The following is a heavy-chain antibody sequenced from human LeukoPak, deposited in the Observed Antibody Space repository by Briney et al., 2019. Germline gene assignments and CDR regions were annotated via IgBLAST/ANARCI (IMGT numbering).Heavy chain of an antibody. D-gene: IGHD3-22*01. Sequence: GASVKVSCKASGYTFTSYGISWVRQAPGQGLEWMGWISAYNGNTNYAQKLQGRVTMTTDTSASTAYIELRSLRSDDTAVYYCARTPYYYDSSGYYLGDYWGQGTLVTVSS. CDR2: ISAYNGNT. CDR1: GYTFTSYG. V-gene: IGHV1-18*01. CDR3: ARTPYYYDSSGYYLGDY. J-gene: IGHJ4*02.